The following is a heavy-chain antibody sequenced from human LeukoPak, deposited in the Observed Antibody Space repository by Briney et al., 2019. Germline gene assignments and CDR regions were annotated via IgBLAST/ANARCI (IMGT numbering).Heavy chain of an antibody. CDR3: AGDYGDYYMDV. V-gene: IGHV3-48*01. CDR1: GFTLITYW. CDR2: ISSSGRTM. D-gene: IGHD4-17*01. Sequence: GGSLRLSCAASGFTLITYWMTRVRQAPGKGLEWVSYISSSGRTMYYADSVKGRFTISRDNAKKSLYMQMNSLRAEDTAVYYCAGDYGDYYMDVWGKGTTVTVFS. J-gene: IGHJ6*03.